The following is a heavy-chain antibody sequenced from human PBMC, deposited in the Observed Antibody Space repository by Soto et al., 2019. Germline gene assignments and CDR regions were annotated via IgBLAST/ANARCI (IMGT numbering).Heavy chain of an antibody. CDR3: ARGFYDSSAFYPHFAY. J-gene: IGHJ4*02. CDR1: CGSFIHYE. D-gene: IGHD3-22*01. CDR2: IYYTVST. Sequence: SDTLSLTFAFSCGSFIHYEWGWIRQPPWKGLQWIAYIYYTVSTNYNPSLSSRITMSVDTSKNQFSLRLASVTAADTAIYYCARGFYDSSAFYPHFAYWGQGTPVTVSS. V-gene: IGHV4-59*13.